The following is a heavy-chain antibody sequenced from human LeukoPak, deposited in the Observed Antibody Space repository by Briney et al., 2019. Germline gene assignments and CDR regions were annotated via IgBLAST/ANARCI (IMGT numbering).Heavy chain of an antibody. Sequence: PSETLSLTCTVSGGSISTYYWSWIRRPPGKGLEWIAYIHASGPTNYNPSLKSRITISVDTSKNQFSLKLSSVTAADTAVYYCARHDAGIAARPFDNWGQGTLVTVSS. CDR1: GGSISTYY. V-gene: IGHV4-4*09. J-gene: IGHJ4*02. CDR3: ARHDAGIAARPFDN. CDR2: IHASGPT. D-gene: IGHD6-6*01.